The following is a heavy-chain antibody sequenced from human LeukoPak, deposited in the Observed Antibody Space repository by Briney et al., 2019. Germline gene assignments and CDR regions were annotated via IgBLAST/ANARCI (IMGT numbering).Heavy chain of an antibody. D-gene: IGHD6-19*01. J-gene: IGHJ1*01. CDR3: ARGIGYSSGWYGPEYFQH. CDR1: GYTVTNYY. Sequence: GASVKVSCKASGYTVTNYYMHWVRQAPGQGLEWMGMINPSISSRTYAQKFQGRVTVTSDTSTSTAYMELSSLRSEDTAVYYCARGIGYSSGWYGPEYFQHWGQGTLVTVSS. V-gene: IGHV1-46*01. CDR2: INPSISSR.